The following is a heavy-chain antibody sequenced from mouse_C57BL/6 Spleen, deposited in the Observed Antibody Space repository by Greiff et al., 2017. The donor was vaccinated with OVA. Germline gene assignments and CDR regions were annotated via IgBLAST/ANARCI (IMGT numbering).Heavy chain of an antibody. Sequence: VQLQQPGAELVKPGASVKLSCKASGYTFTSYWMQWVKQRPGQGLEWIGEIDPSDSYNNYNQKFKGKATLTVDTSSSTAYMQLSSLTSDDSAVYYCARSTTVVPPYAMDYWGQGTSVTVSS. CDR3: ARSTTVVPPYAMDY. J-gene: IGHJ4*01. D-gene: IGHD1-1*01. CDR1: GYTFTSYW. CDR2: IDPSDSYN. V-gene: IGHV1-50*01.